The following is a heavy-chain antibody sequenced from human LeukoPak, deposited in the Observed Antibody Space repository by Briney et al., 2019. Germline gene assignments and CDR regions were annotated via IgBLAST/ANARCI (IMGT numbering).Heavy chain of an antibody. D-gene: IGHD6-19*01. J-gene: IGHJ6*03. CDR1: GFTFSSYA. V-gene: IGHV3-23*01. CDR3: ARGQAQQWLVSPWNYYYMDV. CDR2: ISGSGGST. Sequence: PGGSLRLSCAASGFTFSSYAMSWVRQAPGKGPEWVSAISGSGGSTYYADSVKGRFTISRDNAKNTLYLQMNSLRAEDTAVYYCARGQAQQWLVSPWNYYYMDVWGKGTTVTISS.